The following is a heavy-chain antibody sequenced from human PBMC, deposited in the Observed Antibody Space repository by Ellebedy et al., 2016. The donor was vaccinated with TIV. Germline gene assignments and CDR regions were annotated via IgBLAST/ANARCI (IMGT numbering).Heavy chain of an antibody. CDR2: IYYSGST. Sequence: MPSETLSLTCTVSGGSISSYYWSWIRQPPGKGLEWIGYIYYSGSTNYNPSLKSRVTISVDTSKNQFSLKLSSVTAADTAVYYCASGTGGYSGYDSDYYGMDVWGQGTTVTVSS. CDR3: ASGTGGYSGYDSDYYGMDV. CDR1: GGSISSYY. V-gene: IGHV4-59*01. D-gene: IGHD5-12*01. J-gene: IGHJ6*02.